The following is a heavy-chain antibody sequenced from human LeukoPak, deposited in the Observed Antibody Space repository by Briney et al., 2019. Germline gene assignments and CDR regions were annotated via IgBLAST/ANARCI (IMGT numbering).Heavy chain of an antibody. CDR2: ISGSGGST. Sequence: GGSLRLSCAASGFTFSSYAMSWVRQAPGKGLEWVSAISGSGGSTYYADSVKGRFTISRDNSKNTLYLQMNSLRAEDTAVYYCAKDPESGSYYDDAFDIWSQGTMVTVSS. CDR3: AKDPESGSYYDDAFDI. D-gene: IGHD1-26*01. J-gene: IGHJ3*02. CDR1: GFTFSSYA. V-gene: IGHV3-23*01.